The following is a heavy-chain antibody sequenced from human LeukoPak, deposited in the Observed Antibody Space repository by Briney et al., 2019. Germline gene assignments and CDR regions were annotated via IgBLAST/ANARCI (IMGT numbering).Heavy chain of an antibody. Sequence: ASVTVSCKASGYTFTNYGISWVRQAPGQGLEWMGRIIPIFGIANYAQKFQGRVTITADKSTSAAYMELSSLRSEDTAVYYCARTSRVVPAAGNNWFDPWGQGTLVTVSS. J-gene: IGHJ5*02. CDR2: IIPIFGIA. D-gene: IGHD2-2*01. V-gene: IGHV1-69*04. CDR1: GYTFTNYG. CDR3: ARTSRVVPAAGNNWFDP.